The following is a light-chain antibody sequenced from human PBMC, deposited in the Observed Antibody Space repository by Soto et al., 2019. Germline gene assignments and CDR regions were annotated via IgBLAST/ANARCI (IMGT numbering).Light chain of an antibody. CDR1: SRDVGGYNY. J-gene: IGLJ1*01. CDR2: EVN. CDR3: SSYTSSSTDV. Sequence: QSALTQPASVSGSPGQSITISCTGTSRDVGGYNYVSWYQQHPGKAPKVMIYEVNNRPSGVSDRFSGSKSGNTASLTISRLQAEDEAVYFCSSYTSSSTDVFGTGTKVTVL. V-gene: IGLV2-14*01.